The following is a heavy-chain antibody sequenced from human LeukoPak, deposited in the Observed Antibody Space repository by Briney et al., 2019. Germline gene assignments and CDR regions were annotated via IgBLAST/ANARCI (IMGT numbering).Heavy chain of an antibody. CDR3: AGGSSWY. J-gene: IGHJ4*02. D-gene: IGHD6-13*01. Sequence: ASVKVSCKASGYTFTTFPMHWVRQAPGQGLEWMGWISPGNGNTEYSQKFQGRVTITRDTSASTAYMELSSLRSEDTAVYYCAGGSSWYWGQGTLVTVSS. CDR2: ISPGNGNT. CDR1: GYTFTTFP. V-gene: IGHV1-3*01.